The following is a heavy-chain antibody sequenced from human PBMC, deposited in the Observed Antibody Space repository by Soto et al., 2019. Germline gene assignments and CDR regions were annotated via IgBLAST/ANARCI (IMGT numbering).Heavy chain of an antibody. J-gene: IGHJ4*02. CDR1: GFTFSSYA. Sequence: EVQLVESGGGLVQPGGSLRLSCAASGFTFSSYAMHWVRQAPGKGLEYVSAISSYGGSTYYANSVKGRFTISRDNSKNTLYLQMGSLRAEDMAVYYCAREPDSSGYYYFAYWGQGPLVTVSA. V-gene: IGHV3-64*01. D-gene: IGHD3-22*01. CDR2: ISSYGGST. CDR3: AREPDSSGYYYFAY.